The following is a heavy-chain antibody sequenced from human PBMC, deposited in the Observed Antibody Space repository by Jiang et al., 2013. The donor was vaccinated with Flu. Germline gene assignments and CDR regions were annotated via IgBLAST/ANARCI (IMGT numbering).Heavy chain of an antibody. CDR3: ATLRGSTYDTFLADF. J-gene: IGHJ4*02. CDR2: LWHDGSNR. Sequence: QLQLLESGGGVVQPGGSLRLSCAASGFSFNYYGMHWVRQSPVKGLEWVASLWHDGSNRFYGDSVRGRFTISRDNSKNTLYLQMNSLRPEDTAVYFCATLRGSTYDTFLADFWGQGTPVTVSS. CDR1: GFSFNYYG. D-gene: IGHD2-2*01. V-gene: IGHV3-30*02.